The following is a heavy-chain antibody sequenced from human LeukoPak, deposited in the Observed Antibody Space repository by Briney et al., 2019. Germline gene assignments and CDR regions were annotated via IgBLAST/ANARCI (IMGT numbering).Heavy chain of an antibody. CDR3: ARNLYGGNFDY. CDR2: IIPILGIA. J-gene: IGHJ4*02. V-gene: IGHV1-69*04. D-gene: IGHD2-15*01. Sequence: GASVTVSFKASGGTFSSYAISWVRQAPGQGLEWMGRIIPILGIANYPQKFQGRVTITADKSTSTAYMELSSLRSEDRAVYYCARNLYGGNFDYWGQGTLVTVSS. CDR1: GGTFSSYA.